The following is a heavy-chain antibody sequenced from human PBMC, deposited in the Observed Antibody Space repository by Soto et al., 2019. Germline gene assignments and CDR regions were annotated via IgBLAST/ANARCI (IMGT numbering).Heavy chain of an antibody. CDR2: ISYDGSLK. CDR3: AKALTISGTTDYYYGMDV. V-gene: IGHV3-30*18. J-gene: IGHJ6*02. D-gene: IGHD1-20*01. CDR1: GFTFNNYA. Sequence: GSLRLSCVASGFTFNNYAMDWVRQAPGKGLEWVAVISYDGSLKKYADSVKGRFTISRDNSKNTLYLEMKSLRGEDTALYYCAKALTISGTTDYYYGMDVWGQGTTVTVSS.